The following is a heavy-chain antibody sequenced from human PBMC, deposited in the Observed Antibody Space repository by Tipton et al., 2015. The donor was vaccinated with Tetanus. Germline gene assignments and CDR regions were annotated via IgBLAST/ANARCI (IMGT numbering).Heavy chain of an antibody. V-gene: IGHV3-7*01. CDR1: GFTFSSYR. CDR2: IKHDGSEK. Sequence: SLRLSCAASGFTFSSYRMSWVRQAPGKGLEWVANIKHDGSEKWYAVSVEGRFTISRDNTKNSLYLQMNSLRAEDTALFSCGTSWGSGAFDLWGQGTMVPVSS. CDR3: GTSWGSGAFDL. D-gene: IGHD7-27*01. J-gene: IGHJ3*01.